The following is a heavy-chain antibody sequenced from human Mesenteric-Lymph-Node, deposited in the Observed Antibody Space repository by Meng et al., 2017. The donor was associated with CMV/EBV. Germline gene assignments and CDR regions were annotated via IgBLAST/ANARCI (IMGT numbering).Heavy chain of an antibody. CDR1: GSMFTTYD. Sequence: VSCKAAGSMFTTYDVTWVRQTTGQGLEWMGWMSPGSGNTGYAQKFQGRVIMTRDTSTSTHYMELSSLTSEDTAVYYCARGVVAGVDYWGQGTLVTVSS. CDR3: ARGVVAGVDY. D-gene: IGHD3-22*01. V-gene: IGHV1-8*01. CDR2: MSPGSGNT. J-gene: IGHJ4*02.